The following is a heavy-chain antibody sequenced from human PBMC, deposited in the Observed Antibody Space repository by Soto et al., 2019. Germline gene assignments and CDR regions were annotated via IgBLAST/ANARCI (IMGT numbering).Heavy chain of an antibody. CDR1: GFTFSSYA. Sequence: EVQLLESGGGLVQPGGSLRLSCAASGFTFSSYAMSWVRQAPGKGLEWVSGISGSGNSTYYADSVKGRFTISRDNSRNTLYLQMNSLRAEDTAVYYCAREFVTLGHEIYGMDVWGQGTTVTVSS. D-gene: IGHD2-21*02. CDR2: ISGSGNST. J-gene: IGHJ6*02. CDR3: AREFVTLGHEIYGMDV. V-gene: IGHV3-23*01.